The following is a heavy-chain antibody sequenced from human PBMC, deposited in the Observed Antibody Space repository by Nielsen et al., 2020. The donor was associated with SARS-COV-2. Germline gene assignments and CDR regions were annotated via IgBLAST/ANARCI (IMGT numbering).Heavy chain of an antibody. CDR3: ARDKWYYYDSSGYYYVAAFDI. J-gene: IGHJ3*02. Sequence: WIRQPPGKGLEWVSSISSSSSYIYYADSVKGRFTISRDNAKNSLYLQMNSLRAEDTAVYYCARDKWYYYDSSGYYYVAAFDIWGQGTMVT. CDR2: ISSSSSYI. D-gene: IGHD3-22*01. V-gene: IGHV3-21*01.